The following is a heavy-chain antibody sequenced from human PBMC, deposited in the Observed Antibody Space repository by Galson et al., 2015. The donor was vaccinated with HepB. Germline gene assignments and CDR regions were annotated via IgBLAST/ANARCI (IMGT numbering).Heavy chain of an antibody. Sequence: QYGAEVKKPGESLRISCKGSGYSFTSYWISWVRQMPGKGLEWMGRIDPGDSYTNYSPSFQGHVAISADKSISTAYLQWSSLKASDTAMYYCARGPHISYGMDVWGQGTTVTVSS. CDR2: IDPGDSYT. J-gene: IGHJ6*02. CDR3: ARGPHISYGMDV. V-gene: IGHV5-10-1*01. CDR1: GYSFTSYW. D-gene: IGHD2-21*01.